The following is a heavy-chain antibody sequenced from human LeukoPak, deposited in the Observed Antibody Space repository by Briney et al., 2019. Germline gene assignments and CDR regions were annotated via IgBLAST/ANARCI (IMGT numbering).Heavy chain of an antibody. J-gene: IGHJ3*02. Sequence: SWEGCGRTCSNYGMNWDSQAPGKGLEWVSFTDTSGNYIYYGDSVKGRFTNSRDNDRNLLFLQMNGLRAEDTAAYYCARGRSITLLRGVAMSDGFDIWGQGAMVAVSS. V-gene: IGHV3-21*06. CDR2: TDTSGNYI. D-gene: IGHD3-10*01. CDR1: GRTCSNYG. CDR3: ARGRSITLLRGVAMSDGFDI.